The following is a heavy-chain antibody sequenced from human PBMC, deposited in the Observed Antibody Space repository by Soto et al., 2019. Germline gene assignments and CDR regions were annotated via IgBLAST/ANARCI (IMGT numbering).Heavy chain of an antibody. J-gene: IGHJ4*02. CDR3: ARMSPRFQPHCFDS. CDR2: IYSTGST. D-gene: IGHD3-10*01. Sequence: PSETLSLTCAVSGGSINTYYWSWIRQPPGKGLEWTGYIYSTGSTNNNPSLKSRVTLSVDTSKNQFSLKLSSLTTADTAMYYCARMSPRFQPHCFDSWGQGTLVTVSS. V-gene: IGHV4-59*01. CDR1: GGSINTYY.